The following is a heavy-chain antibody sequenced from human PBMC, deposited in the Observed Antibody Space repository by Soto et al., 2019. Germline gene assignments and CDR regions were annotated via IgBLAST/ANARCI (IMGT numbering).Heavy chain of an antibody. CDR1: GFTFSSYN. Sequence: EVQLVESGGGLVKPGGSLRLSCAASGFTFSSYNMNWVHQAPGKGLEWVSSISTSSSYISYADSVKGRFTISRDNAKNSLYLHMNSLRAEDTAVYYCASPLLGGCSSTSCLNYYYYYGMDVWGQGTTVTVSS. D-gene: IGHD2-2*01. CDR3: ASPLLGGCSSTSCLNYYYYYGMDV. V-gene: IGHV3-21*01. CDR2: ISTSSSYI. J-gene: IGHJ6*02.